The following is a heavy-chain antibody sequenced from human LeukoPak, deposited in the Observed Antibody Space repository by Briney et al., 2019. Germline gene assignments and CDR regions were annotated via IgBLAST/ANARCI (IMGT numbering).Heavy chain of an antibody. J-gene: IGHJ4*02. D-gene: IGHD2-15*01. CDR1: GFTFSHYG. CDR2: ISDSGGTT. V-gene: IGHV3-23*01. Sequence: GGSLRLSCAASGFTFSHYGMTWVRQAPGKGLEWVSAISDSGGTTYYADSVKGRFTISRDNSKNKLYLQMNSLRAEDTAVYYCAKVGIVVVEAATPPFDYWGQGTLVTVSS. CDR3: AKVGIVVVEAATPPFDY.